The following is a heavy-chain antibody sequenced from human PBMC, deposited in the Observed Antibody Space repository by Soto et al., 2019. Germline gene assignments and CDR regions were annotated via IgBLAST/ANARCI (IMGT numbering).Heavy chain of an antibody. CDR1: GYTFTSYG. Sequence: QVQLVQSGAEVKKPGASVKVSCKASGYTFTSYGISWVRQAPGQGLEWMGWISAYNGNINYAQKLQGRVTMTTDTSTSTAYMELRSLRSDDTAVYYCARDQYDYVWGSTTFDYWGQGTLVTVSS. CDR3: ARDQYDYVWGSTTFDY. D-gene: IGHD3-16*01. J-gene: IGHJ4*02. V-gene: IGHV1-18*01. CDR2: ISAYNGNI.